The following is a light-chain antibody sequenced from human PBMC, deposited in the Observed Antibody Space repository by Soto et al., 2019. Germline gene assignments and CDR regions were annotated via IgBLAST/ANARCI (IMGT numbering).Light chain of an antibody. Sequence: QSVLTQPPSASGSPGQSVTISCTGTTSDVGGYNYVSWYQHHPGQTPKLMIYEVSKRPSGVPDRFSGYKSANTASLTVSGLQAEDEADYYGSSYAGSNTLVFGGGTKLTVL. CDR1: TSDVGGYNY. CDR2: EVS. CDR3: SSYAGSNTLV. J-gene: IGLJ2*01. V-gene: IGLV2-8*01.